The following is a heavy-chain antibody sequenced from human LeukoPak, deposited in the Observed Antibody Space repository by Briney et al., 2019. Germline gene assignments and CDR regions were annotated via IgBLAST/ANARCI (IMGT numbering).Heavy chain of an antibody. CDR1: GYTFTGYY. V-gene: IGHV1-2*02. D-gene: IGHD3-10*01. CDR3: ARPQNMVRGVTILGWFDP. J-gene: IGHJ5*02. Sequence: ASVKVSCKASGYTFTGYYMHWVRQAPGQGHEWMGWINPNSGGTNDAQKFQGRVTMTRDTSISTAYMELSRLRSDDTAVYYCARPQNMVRGVTILGWFDPWGQGTLVTVSS. CDR2: INPNSGGT.